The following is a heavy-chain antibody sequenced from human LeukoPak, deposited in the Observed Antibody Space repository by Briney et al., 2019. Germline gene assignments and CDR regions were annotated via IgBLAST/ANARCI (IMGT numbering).Heavy chain of an antibody. CDR3: ASNGGNSGIFLQLDY. D-gene: IGHD7-27*01. V-gene: IGHV3-66*02. Sequence: GGSLRLSCAASGFTIGTNYQSWVRQAPGKGLEWVSVIYSGGNTYSADSVKGRFTISRDNSKNTLYRQMNSLRVEDTAVYYCASNGGNSGIFLQLDYWGQGTLVTVSS. CDR2: IYSGGNT. J-gene: IGHJ4*02. CDR1: GFTIGTNY.